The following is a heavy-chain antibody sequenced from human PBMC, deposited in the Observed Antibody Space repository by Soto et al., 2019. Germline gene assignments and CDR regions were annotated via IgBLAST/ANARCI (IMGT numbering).Heavy chain of an antibody. CDR1: GYVFTSFA. J-gene: IGHJ4*01. V-gene: IGHV1-3*04. Sequence: ASVKVSCKTSGYVFTSFAIHWLRQAPGQGPEWMGWINNGNGDSKYSEKFQDRVTITRDTSATTAYMELSSLRSEDTAVYYCARSMTIMRPGFDYWGQGTLVTVSS. D-gene: IGHD3-10*01. CDR3: ARSMTIMRPGFDY. CDR2: INNGNGDS.